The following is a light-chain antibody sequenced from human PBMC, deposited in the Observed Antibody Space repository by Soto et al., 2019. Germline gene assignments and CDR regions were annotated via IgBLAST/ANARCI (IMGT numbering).Light chain of an antibody. CDR1: QSVSSSY. J-gene: IGKJ1*01. CDR3: QQYGSSPGT. Sequence: EIVLTQSPCTLSLSPGERATLSCRASQSVSSSYLAWYQQKPGQAPRLLIYGASSRDTGIPDRFSGSGSGTDFTLTISRLEPEDFAVYYCQQYGSSPGTFGQGTKVEIK. CDR2: GAS. V-gene: IGKV3-20*01.